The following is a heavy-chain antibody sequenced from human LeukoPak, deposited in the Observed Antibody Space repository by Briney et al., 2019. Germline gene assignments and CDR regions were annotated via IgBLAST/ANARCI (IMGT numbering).Heavy chain of an antibody. CDR1: GGTFSSYA. CDR2: IIPIFGTA. CDR3: AREGVRSGYAAAFDI. J-gene: IGHJ3*02. Sequence: SVKVSCKASGGTFSSYAISWVRQAPGQGLEWMGGIIPIFGTANYAQKFQGRVTITADKSTSTAYMELSSLRSEDTAVYYCAREGVRSGYAAAFDIWGQGTMVTVSS. V-gene: IGHV1-69*06. D-gene: IGHD5-12*01.